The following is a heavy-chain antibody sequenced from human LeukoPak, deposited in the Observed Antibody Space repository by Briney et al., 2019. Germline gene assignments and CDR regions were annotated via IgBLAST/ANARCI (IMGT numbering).Heavy chain of an antibody. CDR3: ARDGKWYYGSGSYYSPSPYDY. J-gene: IGHJ4*02. CDR2: IYYSGST. CDR1: GGSISSSSYY. V-gene: IGHV4-39*07. D-gene: IGHD3-10*01. Sequence: SETLSLTCTVSGGSISSSSYYWGWIRQPPGKGLEWIGSIYYSGSTYYNPSLKSRVTISVDTSKNQFSLKLSSVTAADTAVYYCARDGKWYYGSGSYYSPSPYDYWGQGTLVTVSS.